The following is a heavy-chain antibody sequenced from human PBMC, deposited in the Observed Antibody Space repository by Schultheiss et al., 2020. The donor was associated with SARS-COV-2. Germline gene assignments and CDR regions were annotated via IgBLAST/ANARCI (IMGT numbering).Heavy chain of an antibody. Sequence: SETLSLTCAVSGGSISSSSYYWGWIRQPPGKGLEWIGSIYYSGSTYYNPSLKSRVTISVDTSKNQFSLKLSSVTAADTAVYYCASGGSYSGYVLYYYYYMDVWGKWTTVTVSS. D-gene: IGHD5-12*01. CDR2: IYYSGST. V-gene: IGHV4-39*01. CDR3: ASGGSYSGYVLYYYYYMDV. CDR1: GGSISSSSYY. J-gene: IGHJ6*03.